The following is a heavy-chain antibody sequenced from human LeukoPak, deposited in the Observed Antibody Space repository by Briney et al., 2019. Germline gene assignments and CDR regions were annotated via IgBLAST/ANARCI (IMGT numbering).Heavy chain of an antibody. J-gene: IGHJ3*02. D-gene: IGHD3-16*02. Sequence: PGGSLRLSCAASGFTFSSYAMSWVRQAPGKGLEWVANIKQDGSEKYYVDSVKGRFTISRDNAKNSLYLQMNSLRAEDTAVYYCARDCRIRLGELSLHDAFDIWGQGTMVTVSS. CDR1: GFTFSSYA. V-gene: IGHV3-7*01. CDR3: ARDCRIRLGELSLHDAFDI. CDR2: IKQDGSEK.